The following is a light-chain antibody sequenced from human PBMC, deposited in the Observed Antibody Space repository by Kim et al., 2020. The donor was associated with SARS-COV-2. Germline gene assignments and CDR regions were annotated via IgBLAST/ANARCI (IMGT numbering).Light chain of an antibody. CDR1: QSVSSY. V-gene: IGKV3-11*01. CDR2: DAA. J-gene: IGKJ5*01. CDR3: QQRSNWPT. Sequence: SWSPWERATPSCRASQSVSSYLAWYQQTPGQAPRLLIYDAANRATGIPAMFSGSGSGTDFTLTISSLEPEYVAVYYCQQRSNWPTFGQGTRLEIK.